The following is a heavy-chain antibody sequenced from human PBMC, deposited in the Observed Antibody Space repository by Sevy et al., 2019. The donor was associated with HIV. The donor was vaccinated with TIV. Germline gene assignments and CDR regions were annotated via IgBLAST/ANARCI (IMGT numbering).Heavy chain of an antibody. D-gene: IGHD5-12*01. Sequence: GGSLRLSCAASGFTFSSYWMHWVRQAPGKGLVWVSRINSDGSSTSYADSVKGRFTISRDNAKNTLYLQMNSLRAEDTAMYYCARGGLKVATIVDYWGQGTLVTVSS. CDR1: GFTFSSYW. CDR3: ARGGLKVATIVDY. V-gene: IGHV3-74*01. J-gene: IGHJ4*02. CDR2: INSDGSST.